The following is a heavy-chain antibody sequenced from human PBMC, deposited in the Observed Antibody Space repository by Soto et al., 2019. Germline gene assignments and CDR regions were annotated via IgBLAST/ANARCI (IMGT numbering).Heavy chain of an antibody. J-gene: IGHJ4*02. CDR1: GYSFTTYA. Sequence: ASVKVSCKASGYSFTTYAIHWVRQAPGQRFEWIGWINAGNGNTRYSQKFQGRVTITRDTSATTTYMELSSLRSEDTAVYYCARLLSFGELTLDSWGQGSLVTVSS. D-gene: IGHD3-10*01. CDR2: INAGNGNT. CDR3: ARLLSFGELTLDS. V-gene: IGHV1-3*01.